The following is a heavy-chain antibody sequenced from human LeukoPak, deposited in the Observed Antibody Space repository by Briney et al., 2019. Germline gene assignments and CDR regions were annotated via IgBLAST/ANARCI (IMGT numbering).Heavy chain of an antibody. V-gene: IGHV3-23*01. D-gene: IGHD3-22*01. Sequence: TGGSLRLSCAASGFTFSSYAMSWVRQAPGKGLDWVSAISGSGGSTYYADSVKGRFTISRDNSKNTLYLQMNSLRAEDTAVYYCAKVVVVRWYFDYWGQGTLVTVSS. CDR3: AKVVVVRWYFDY. CDR1: GFTFSSYA. CDR2: ISGSGGST. J-gene: IGHJ4*02.